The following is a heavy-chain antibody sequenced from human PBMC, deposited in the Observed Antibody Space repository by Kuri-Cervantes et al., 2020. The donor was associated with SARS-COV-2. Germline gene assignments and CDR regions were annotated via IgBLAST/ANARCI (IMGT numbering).Heavy chain of an antibody. CDR1: GFTFSSYE. CDR3: VRDGDHWNFDY. D-gene: IGHD1-1*01. Sequence: GGSLRLSCAASGFTFSSYEMNWVRQAPGKGLVWVSRINPDGSYTNNADSVKGRFTLSRDNAKNMPFLQMNSLRAEDTAVYYCVRDGDHWNFDYWGQGTLVTVSS. V-gene: IGHV3-74*01. J-gene: IGHJ4*02. CDR2: INPDGSYT.